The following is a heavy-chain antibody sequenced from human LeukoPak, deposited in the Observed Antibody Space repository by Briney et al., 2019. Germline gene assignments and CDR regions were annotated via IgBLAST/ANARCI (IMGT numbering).Heavy chain of an antibody. Sequence: GGSLRLSCAASGFTFSNYAMNWVRQAPGKGLEGVSRITGSGTGTYYADSVKGRFTISRDNSKNTLYLQMNSLRDEDTAVYYCARVRAGYYCDNWGQGTLVTVSS. V-gene: IGHV3-23*01. CDR3: ARVRAGYYCDN. CDR2: ITGSGTGT. J-gene: IGHJ4*02. CDR1: GFTFSNYA.